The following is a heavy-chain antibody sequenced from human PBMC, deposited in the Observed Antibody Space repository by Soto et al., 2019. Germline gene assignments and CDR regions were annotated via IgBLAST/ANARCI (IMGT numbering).Heavy chain of an antibody. CDR2: IYYSGST. CDR3: ARGGFSSPFDP. Sequence: SETLSLTCTVSGGSISSYYWSWIRQPPGKGLEWIGYIYYSGSTNYNPSLKSRVTISVDTSKNQFSLKLSSVTAADTAVYYCARGGFSSPFDPWGQGTLVTAPQ. J-gene: IGHJ5*02. CDR1: GGSISSYY. D-gene: IGHD2-2*01. V-gene: IGHV4-59*01.